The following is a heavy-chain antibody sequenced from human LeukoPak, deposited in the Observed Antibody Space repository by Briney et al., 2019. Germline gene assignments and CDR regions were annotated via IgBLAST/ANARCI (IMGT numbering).Heavy chain of an antibody. CDR3: ARRLEYSGSRGVCDY. Sequence: GGSLRLSCAASGFTVTTNYMTWVRQAPGKGLEWVSIIYNGGYTDYADSVKGRFTISRDNSKNTLDLQMNSLRAEDTAVYYCARRLEYSGSRGVCDYWGEGTLVTVSS. D-gene: IGHD1-26*01. CDR2: IYNGGYT. CDR1: GFTVTTNY. V-gene: IGHV3-66*01. J-gene: IGHJ4*02.